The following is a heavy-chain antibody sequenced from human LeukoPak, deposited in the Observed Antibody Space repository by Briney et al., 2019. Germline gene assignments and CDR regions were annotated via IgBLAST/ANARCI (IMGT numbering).Heavy chain of an antibody. J-gene: IGHJ3*02. Sequence: AAEDSSISCWIGWWRQLPAEGGVWLGIIFCGGGSTNYSPSFQGRVTISADKSINTAYLQRSTRTASDTAMYYCARKLGTYGWVGATHDYAFDIWGQGTMVTVSS. CDR1: EDSSISCW. CDR2: IFCGGGST. D-gene: IGHD1-26*01. CDR3: ARKLGTYGWVGATHDYAFDI. V-gene: IGHV5-51*01.